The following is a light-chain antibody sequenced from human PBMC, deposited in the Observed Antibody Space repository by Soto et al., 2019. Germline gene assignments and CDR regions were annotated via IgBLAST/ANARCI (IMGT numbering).Light chain of an antibody. J-gene: IGKJ1*01. CDR2: DAS. V-gene: IGKV3-20*01. CDR3: QQYGGSPRT. CDR1: QSVSGSY. Sequence: EIVMTQSPCTLSLSPGEASALSCRASQSVSGSYLAWYQQKPGQAPRLVIYDASTRATGIPDRFRGSGSGTDFTLTISRLEPEDFALYYCQQYGGSPRTFGQGTKVDI.